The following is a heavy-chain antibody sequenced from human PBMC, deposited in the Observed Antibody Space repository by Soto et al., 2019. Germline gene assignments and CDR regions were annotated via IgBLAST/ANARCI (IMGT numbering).Heavy chain of an antibody. Sequence: VESLKLSCNGSGYSFTSYWIGLVRQMPGKGLEGMGIIYPGDSDTIYSPSFQGQVTIPADKSISAAYLQWSSLKASDTAMYYCAASWELNYYYYGMDVWGQGTTVTVPS. CDR2: IYPGDSDT. D-gene: IGHD1-26*01. CDR3: AASWELNYYYYGMDV. CDR1: GYSFTSYW. J-gene: IGHJ6*02. V-gene: IGHV5-51*01.